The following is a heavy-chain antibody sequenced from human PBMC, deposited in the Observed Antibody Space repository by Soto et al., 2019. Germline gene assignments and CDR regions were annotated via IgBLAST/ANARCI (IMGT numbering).Heavy chain of an antibody. CDR2: IYHTGNT. D-gene: IGHD3-22*01. CDR1: GGSISSSIFY. CDR3: ARNKMYYDNSGNYSPDGFDI. J-gene: IGHJ3*02. V-gene: IGHV4-39*07. Sequence: PSETRSLTWTVSGGSISSSIFYWVWIRQSPGKVLEWIGSIYHTGNTYYNASLRSRVTISVDTSKNQFSLKLTSVTAADTAVYYCARNKMYYDNSGNYSPDGFDIWGQGTMVTVSS.